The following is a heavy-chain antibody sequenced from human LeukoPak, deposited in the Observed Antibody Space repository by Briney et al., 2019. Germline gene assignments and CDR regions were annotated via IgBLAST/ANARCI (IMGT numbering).Heavy chain of an antibody. J-gene: IGHJ5*02. CDR1: GGSFSGYY. Sequence: TSETLSLTCAVYGGSFSGYYWSWFRQPPGKGLEWIGEINHSGSTNYNPSLKSRVTISVDTSKNQFSLKLSSVTAADTAVYYCARTHSSSPNWFDPWGQGTLVTVSS. CDR3: ARTHSSSPNWFDP. D-gene: IGHD6-6*01. V-gene: IGHV4-34*01. CDR2: INHSGST.